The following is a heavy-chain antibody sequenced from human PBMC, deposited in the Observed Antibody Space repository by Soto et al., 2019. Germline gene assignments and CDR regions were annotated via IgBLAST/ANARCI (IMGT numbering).Heavy chain of an antibody. J-gene: IGHJ6*02. D-gene: IGHD3-22*01. CDR2: IYYSGST. CDR1: GGSISSSSYY. V-gene: IGHV4-39*01. Sequence: SETLSLTCTVSGGSISSSSYYWGWIRQPPGKGLEWIGSIYYSGSTYYNPSLKSRVTISVGTSKNQFSLKLSSVTAADTAVYYCTTSGYHYYYGMDVWGQGTTVTVSS. CDR3: TTSGYHYYYGMDV.